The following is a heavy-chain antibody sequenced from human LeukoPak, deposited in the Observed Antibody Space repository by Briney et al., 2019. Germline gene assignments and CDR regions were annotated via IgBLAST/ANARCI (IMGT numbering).Heavy chain of an antibody. Sequence: GGSLRLSCAASGFTFSSYAMHWVRQAPGKGLEWVAVISYDGSNKYYADSVKGRFTISRDNSKNTLYLQMNSLKTEDTAVYYCARDRIAVAGTLWGQGTLVTVSS. CDR1: GFTFSSYA. J-gene: IGHJ4*02. CDR3: ARDRIAVAGTL. D-gene: IGHD6-19*01. CDR2: ISYDGSNK. V-gene: IGHV3-30-3*01.